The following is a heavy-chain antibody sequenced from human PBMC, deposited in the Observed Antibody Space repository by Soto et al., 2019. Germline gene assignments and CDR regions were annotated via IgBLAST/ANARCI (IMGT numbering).Heavy chain of an antibody. V-gene: IGHV3-30*04. CDR2: ILNDGSDT. D-gene: IGHD2-15*01. J-gene: IGHJ4*02. CDR3: ARAIATGSLGRGYLDR. Sequence: QVQLVEYGGGVVQPGRSLRLSCAASGFTLSTYVMYWVRRSPGKGLEWVAIILNDGSDTYYADSVRGRLTVSRDDSKNTLDLQMNSLRVEDTAIYYCARAIATGSLGRGYLDRWGQGTLVTVSS. CDR1: GFTLSTYV.